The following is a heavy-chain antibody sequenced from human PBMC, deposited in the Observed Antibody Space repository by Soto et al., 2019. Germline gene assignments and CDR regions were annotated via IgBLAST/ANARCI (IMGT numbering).Heavy chain of an antibody. D-gene: IGHD6-19*01. CDR2: IYSGGST. J-gene: IGHJ6*02. CDR3: ARTSAVAGNYGMDV. V-gene: IGHV3-53*01. CDR1: GFTVSSNY. Sequence: PGGSLRLSCAASGFTVSSNYMGWVRQAPWKGLEWVSVIYSGGSTYYADSVKGRFTISRDNSKNTLYLQMNSLRAEDTAVYYCARTSAVAGNYGMDVWGQGTTVTVSS.